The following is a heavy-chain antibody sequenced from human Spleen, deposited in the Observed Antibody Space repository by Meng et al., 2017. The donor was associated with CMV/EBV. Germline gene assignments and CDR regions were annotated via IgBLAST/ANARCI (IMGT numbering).Heavy chain of an antibody. J-gene: IGHJ4*02. D-gene: IGHD3-3*01. Sequence: GSLRLSCAASGFTFSDYYMSWIRQAPGKGLEWVSHSSGIDDTVYYADSVKGRFTVSRDNTKNSLYMEMNSLGAEDTAVYYCARAKRDYDFWSGVWYYFDFWGQGMMVTVSS. V-gene: IGHV3-11*01. CDR3: ARAKRDYDFWSGVWYYFDF. CDR1: GFTFSDYY. CDR2: SSGIDDTV.